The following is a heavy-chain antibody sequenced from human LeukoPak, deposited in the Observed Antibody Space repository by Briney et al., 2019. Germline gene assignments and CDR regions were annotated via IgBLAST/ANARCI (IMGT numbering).Heavy chain of an antibody. CDR3: ARDTRRQSSSGYYLMDAFDI. D-gene: IGHD3-22*01. Sequence: GASVKVSCKASGGTFSSYAISWVRQAPGQGLEWMGRIIPISGTRNYAQKFQGRVTIITDESTSTAYMELSSLRSEDTAVYYCARDTRRQSSSGYYLMDAFDIWGQGTMVTVSS. V-gene: IGHV1-69*05. CDR1: GGTFSSYA. CDR2: IIPISGTR. J-gene: IGHJ3*02.